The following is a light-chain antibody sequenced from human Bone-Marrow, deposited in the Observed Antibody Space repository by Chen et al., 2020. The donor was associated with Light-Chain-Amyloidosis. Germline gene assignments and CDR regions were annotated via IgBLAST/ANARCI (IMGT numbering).Light chain of an antibody. V-gene: IGLV1-47*01. J-gene: IGLJ3*02. CDR3: AAWDDSLSIWV. CDR2: NNS. CDR1: SSTIGNNY. Sequence: QSVLTQPPSASGTPGQRVIISCSGSSSTIGNNYVYWYQHLPGTAPKLLIYNNSQRPSGVPGRISGSKSGTSASLAISGLRSEDESDYYCAAWDDSLSIWVFGGGTKVTVL.